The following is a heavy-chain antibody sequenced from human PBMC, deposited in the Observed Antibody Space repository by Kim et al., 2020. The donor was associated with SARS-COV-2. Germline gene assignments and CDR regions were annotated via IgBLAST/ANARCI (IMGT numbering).Heavy chain of an antibody. Sequence: GESLKISCTSVGYTFSIFWIGWVRQMLGKGLEWVGVIYAGDSDIKYSPSFEGQVTISVDKSINTAYLQWSSLKASDTAVYYCARSRDYSDIDAFDIWGQG. D-gene: IGHD4-17*01. V-gene: IGHV5-51*01. CDR1: GYTFSIFW. J-gene: IGHJ3*02. CDR3: ARSRDYSDIDAFDI. CDR2: IYAGDSDI.